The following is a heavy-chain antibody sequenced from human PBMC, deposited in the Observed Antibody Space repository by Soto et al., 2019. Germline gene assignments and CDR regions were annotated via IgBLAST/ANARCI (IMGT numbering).Heavy chain of an antibody. CDR1: GGSFSGYY. CDR3: ARDLGLRSAGDLYYYYMDV. J-gene: IGHJ6*03. V-gene: IGHV4-34*01. CDR2: IDHSGST. D-gene: IGHD5-12*01. Sequence: QVRLQQWGAGLLKPSETLSLTCAVYGGSFSGYYWNWIRQPPGKGLEWIGEIDHSGSTKYNPSLKSRVTISVDTSKNQFSLKVSPGTAADTAVYYCARDLGLRSAGDLYYYYMDVWGKGTTVTVSS.